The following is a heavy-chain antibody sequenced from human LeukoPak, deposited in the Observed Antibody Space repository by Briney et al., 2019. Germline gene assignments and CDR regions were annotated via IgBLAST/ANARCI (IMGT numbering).Heavy chain of an antibody. Sequence: SQTLSLTCAISGDSVSSNSAAWNWIRQSPSRGLEWLGRTYYRSKWYNDYAVSVKSRITINPDTSKNQFSLQLNSVTPEDTAVYYCARDRLDYGYGHDYYYYYGMDVWGQGTTVTVSS. CDR2: TYYRSKWYN. J-gene: IGHJ6*02. CDR1: GDSVSSNSAA. D-gene: IGHD5-18*01. CDR3: ARDRLDYGYGHDYYYYYGMDV. V-gene: IGHV6-1*01.